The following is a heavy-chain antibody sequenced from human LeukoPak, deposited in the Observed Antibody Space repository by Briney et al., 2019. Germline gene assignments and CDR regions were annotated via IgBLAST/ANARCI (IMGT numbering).Heavy chain of an antibody. Sequence: EASVKVSCKASGYTFTSYSMQWVRQAPGQGLEWMGIINPSGDSTSYTQKLQGRLTMTRDTSTSTVYMELSSLRSDDTAVYYCARGATYISGHHDAWGQGTLVTVSS. V-gene: IGHV1-46*01. D-gene: IGHD6-19*01. J-gene: IGHJ4*02. CDR3: ARGATYISGHHDA. CDR2: INPSGDST. CDR1: GYTFTSYS.